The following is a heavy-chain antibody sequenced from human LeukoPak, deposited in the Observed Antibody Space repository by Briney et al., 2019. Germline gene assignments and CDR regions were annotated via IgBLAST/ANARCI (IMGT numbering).Heavy chain of an antibody. CDR1: GFTFSSYG. CDR2: IRYDGSNK. V-gene: IGHV3-30*02. D-gene: IGHD3-22*01. Sequence: GGSLRLSCAASGFTFSSYGMHWVRQAPGKGLEWVAFIRYDGSNKYYADSVKGRFTISRDNSKNTLYLQMNSLRAEDTAVYYCAKDLPKYYYDSSGYYSGYWGQGTLVTVSS. J-gene: IGHJ4*02. CDR3: AKDLPKYYYDSSGYYSGY.